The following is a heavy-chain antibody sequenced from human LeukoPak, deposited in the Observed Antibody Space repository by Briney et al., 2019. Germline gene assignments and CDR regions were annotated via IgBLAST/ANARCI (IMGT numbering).Heavy chain of an antibody. CDR3: VKDFTY. V-gene: IGHV4-39*07. Sequence: PSETLSLTCTVSGGSISSSTFYWGWIRQPPGKGLEWIGSIFSGGSTYYNPSLKSRVTISLDTSKNQFSLKLNSVTAADTAMYYCVKDFTYWGQGTLVTVSS. CDR1: GGSISSSTFY. J-gene: IGHJ4*02. CDR2: IFSGGST.